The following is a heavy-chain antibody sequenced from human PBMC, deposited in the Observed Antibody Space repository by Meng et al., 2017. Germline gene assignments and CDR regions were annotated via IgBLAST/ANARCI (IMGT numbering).Heavy chain of an antibody. CDR3: ARVVAATTLFLDY. CDR2: IYHSGST. CDR1: GGSLSRSNW. J-gene: IGHJ4*02. D-gene: IGHD2-15*01. Sequence: QVRVPGSGHGLVKPSGNLSLTSDVSGGSLSRSNWWRWVRQPTGKGLEWVGEIYHSGSTNYNPSLKSRVTISVDKSKNQFSLKLSSVTAADTAVYYCARVVAATTLFLDYWGQGTLVTVSS. V-gene: IGHV4-4*02.